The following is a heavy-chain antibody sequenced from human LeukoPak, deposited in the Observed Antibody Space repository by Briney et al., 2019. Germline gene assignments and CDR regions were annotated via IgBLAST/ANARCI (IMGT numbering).Heavy chain of an antibody. CDR1: GYTFTSYY. V-gene: IGHV1-46*01. D-gene: IGHD2-15*01. CDR2: INPSGGST. J-gene: IGHJ4*02. CDR3: AREYCSGGSCYGLDY. Sequence: ASVTVSCKASGYTFTSYYMHWVRQAPGQGLEWMGLINPSGGSTSYAQKFQGRVTMTRDTSTSTVYMELSSLRSEDSAVYYCAREYCSGGSCYGLDYWGQGTLVTVSS.